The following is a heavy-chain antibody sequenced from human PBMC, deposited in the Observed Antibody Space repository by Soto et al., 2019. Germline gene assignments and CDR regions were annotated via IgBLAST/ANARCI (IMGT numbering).Heavy chain of an antibody. J-gene: IGHJ6*03. D-gene: IGHD2-2*01. CDR1: GGSFSGYY. CDR3: ARGLIVVVPAAMFYYYYYMDV. Sequence: SETLSLTCAVYGGSFSGYYWSWIRQPPGKGLEWIGEINHSGSTNYNPSLKSRVIISVDTSKNQFSLKLSSVTAADTAVYYCARGLIVVVPAAMFYYYYYMDVWGKGTTVTVSS. V-gene: IGHV4-34*01. CDR2: INHSGST.